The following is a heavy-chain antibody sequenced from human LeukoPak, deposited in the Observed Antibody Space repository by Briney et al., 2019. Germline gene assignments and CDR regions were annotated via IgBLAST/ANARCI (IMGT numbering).Heavy chain of an antibody. J-gene: IGHJ4*02. CDR1: GFTFSSYW. V-gene: IGHV3-74*01. D-gene: IGHD1-26*01. CDR3: AKVPSVWELWGFDY. CDR2: INTDGSST. Sequence: GGSLRLSCAASGFTFSSYWMHWVRQAPGKGLVWVSRINTDGSSTSYADSVKGRFTISRDNSKNTLYLQMNSLRAEDTAVYYCAKVPSVWELWGFDYWGQGTLVTVSS.